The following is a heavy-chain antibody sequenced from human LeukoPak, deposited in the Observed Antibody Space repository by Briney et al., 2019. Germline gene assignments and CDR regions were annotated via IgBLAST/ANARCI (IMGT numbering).Heavy chain of an antibody. D-gene: IGHD2-2*02. CDR3: ARVSSSTSCYTD. Sequence: GGSLRLSCAASGFTFSSYSMNWVRQAPGQGLEWVSSISSSSSYIYYADSVKGRFTISRDNAKNSLYLQMNSLRAEDTAVYYCARVSSSTSCYTDWGQGTLVTVSS. V-gene: IGHV3-21*01. J-gene: IGHJ4*02. CDR2: ISSSSSYI. CDR1: GFTFSSYS.